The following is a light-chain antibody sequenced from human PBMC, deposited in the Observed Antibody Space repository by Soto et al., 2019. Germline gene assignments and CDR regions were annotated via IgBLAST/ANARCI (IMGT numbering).Light chain of an antibody. CDR2: GAS. CDR1: QGIGND. Sequence: AIQMTQSPSSLSVSVGDRVTITCRTSQGIGNDLGWYQQKPGKAPKLLIYGASSLQSGVPSRFSGSGSGTYFTLTISSLQPEDFATYYCLQDYSYPRTFGQGTKVEIK. J-gene: IGKJ1*01. CDR3: LQDYSYPRT. V-gene: IGKV1-6*01.